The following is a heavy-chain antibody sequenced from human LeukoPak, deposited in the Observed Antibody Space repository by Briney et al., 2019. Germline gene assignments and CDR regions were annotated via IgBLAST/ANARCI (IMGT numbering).Heavy chain of an antibody. CDR1: GYTFTDYY. V-gene: IGHV1-2*02. J-gene: IGHJ4*02. Sequence: ASVRVSCEASGYTFTDYYMHWVRQAPGQGLEWMGWINPNSGGTNYAQNFQGRVTMTRDTSISTAYMELSRLRSDDTAVYYCARDLEVWGQGTLVAVSS. CDR3: ARDLEV. CDR2: INPNSGGT.